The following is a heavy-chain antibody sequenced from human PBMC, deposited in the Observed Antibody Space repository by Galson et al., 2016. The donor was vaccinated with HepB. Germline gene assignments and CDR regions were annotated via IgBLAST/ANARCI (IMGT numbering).Heavy chain of an antibody. Sequence: SLRLSCAASGFTFSTYAIHWVRQAPGRGLEWIAVLSYDGSNEYYADSVKGRFSTSRDNSRNTLYLQMNSLRPEDTAVYFCARDYFESSGYTDAFDIWGPGTMVTVSS. V-gene: IGHV3-30*04. J-gene: IGHJ3*02. CDR3: ARDYFESSGYTDAFDI. CDR2: LSYDGSNE. D-gene: IGHD3-22*01. CDR1: GFTFSTYA.